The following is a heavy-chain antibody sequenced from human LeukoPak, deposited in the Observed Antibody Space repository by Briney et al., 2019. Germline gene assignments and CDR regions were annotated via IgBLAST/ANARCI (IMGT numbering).Heavy chain of an antibody. D-gene: IGHD3-10*01. V-gene: IGHV2-5*02. CDR1: GFSLNTNGVG. CDR2: IYWDDDK. Sequence: ESGPTLVKPTQTLTLTCTFSGFSLNTNGVGVGWIRQPPGKALEWLAVIYWDDDKRYRPSLKSRLTITKDTSKNQVVLTMTNMDPVDTATYYCAHNTHYYAPGSYSHWGQGTLVTVSS. J-gene: IGHJ4*02. CDR3: AHNTHYYAPGSYSH.